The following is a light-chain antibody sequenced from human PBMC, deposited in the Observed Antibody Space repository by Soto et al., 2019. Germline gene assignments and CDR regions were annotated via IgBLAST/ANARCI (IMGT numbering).Light chain of an antibody. CDR2: ETS. CDR3: QQYGDSPT. CDR1: QSVGSN. V-gene: IGKV3-20*01. Sequence: EIVLTQSPATLSVSPGERATLSCRASQSVGSNLAWFQQKPGQAPRLLIYETSSRYTGTPDRFSGSGSGTDFTLTISRLEPEDFAFYYCQQYGDSPTFGQGTKVDIK. J-gene: IGKJ1*01.